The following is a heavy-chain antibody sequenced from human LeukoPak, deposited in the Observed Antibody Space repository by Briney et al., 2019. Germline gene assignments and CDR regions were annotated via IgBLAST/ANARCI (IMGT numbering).Heavy chain of an antibody. J-gene: IGHJ4*02. CDR3: ARDRMDYEADY. V-gene: IGHV3-21*01. CDR1: GFTFSSYS. CDR2: ISSSRSYI. Sequence: GGSLRLSCAASGFTFSSYSMNWVRQAPGKGLEWVSFISSSRSYIYYADSVKGRFTISRDNAKNSLYLQMNSLRAEDTAVYYCARDRMDYEADYWGQGTLVTVSS. D-gene: IGHD4-17*01.